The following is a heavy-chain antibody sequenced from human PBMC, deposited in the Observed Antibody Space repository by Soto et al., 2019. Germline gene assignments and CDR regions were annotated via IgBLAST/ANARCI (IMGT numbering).Heavy chain of an antibody. V-gene: IGHV4-61*01. Sequence: SETLSLTCTVSGGSVSSGSYYWSWIRQPPGKGLEWIGYIYYSGSTNYNPSLKSRVTISVDTSKNQFSLKLSSVTAADTAVYYCARALPQDTYYDFWSGSISHRWFDPWGQGTLVTVSS. CDR3: ARALPQDTYYDFWSGSISHRWFDP. J-gene: IGHJ5*02. CDR2: IYYSGST. D-gene: IGHD3-3*01. CDR1: GGSVSSGSYY.